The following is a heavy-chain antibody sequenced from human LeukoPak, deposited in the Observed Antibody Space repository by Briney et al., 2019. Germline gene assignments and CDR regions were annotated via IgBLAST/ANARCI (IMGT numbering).Heavy chain of an antibody. J-gene: IGHJ4*02. CDR1: GYTFAIHY. CDR2: INPSGGSP. V-gene: IGHV1-46*01. Sequence: ASVKVSFKASGYTFAIHYMHWVRQAPGQGLEWMGVINPSGGSPTYAQKFQGRVNMTRDTSTSTFYMELSSLRSEDTAMYYCARKYSYNSGGLDHWGQGALVTVPS. CDR3: ARKYSYNSGGLDH. D-gene: IGHD6-19*01.